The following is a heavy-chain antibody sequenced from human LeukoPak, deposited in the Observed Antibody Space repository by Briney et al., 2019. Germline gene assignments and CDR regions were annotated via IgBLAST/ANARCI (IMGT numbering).Heavy chain of an antibody. Sequence: SETLSLTCTVSGGSISSYYWSWIRQPPGKGLGWIGYIYYSGSTNYNPSLKSRVTISVDTSKNQFSLKLSSVTAADTAVYYCAREEYGSGSYYRGWFDPWGQGTLVTVSS. J-gene: IGHJ5*02. CDR3: AREEYGSGSYYRGWFDP. CDR1: GGSISSYY. CDR2: IYYSGST. D-gene: IGHD3-10*01. V-gene: IGHV4-59*01.